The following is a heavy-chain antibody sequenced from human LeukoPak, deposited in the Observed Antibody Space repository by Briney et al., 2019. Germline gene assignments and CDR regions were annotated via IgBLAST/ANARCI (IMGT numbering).Heavy chain of an antibody. J-gene: IGHJ4*02. V-gene: IGHV4-39*01. CDR3: ARLYSYLVYYFDY. CDR2: IYYSGST. D-gene: IGHD5-18*01. Sequence: SETLSLTCTVSGGSISSNSYYWGWIRQPPGKGLEWIGSIYYSGSTYYNPSLKSRVTISVDTSKNQFSLKLSSVTAADTAVYYCARLYSYLVYYFDYWGQGNLVTVSS. CDR1: GGSISSNSYY.